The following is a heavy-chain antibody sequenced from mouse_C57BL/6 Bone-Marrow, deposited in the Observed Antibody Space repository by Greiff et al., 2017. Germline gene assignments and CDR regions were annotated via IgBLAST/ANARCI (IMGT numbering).Heavy chain of an antibody. Sequence: QVQLQQSGAELMKPGASVKLSCKATGYTFTGYWIEWVKQRPGHGIEWIGEILPGSGSTNYNEKFKGKATFTADTSSNTAYMQLSSLTTEHSAIYYCARDDYDEVYCYAMDYWGQGTSVTVSS. D-gene: IGHD2-4*01. V-gene: IGHV1-9*01. CDR2: ILPGSGST. CDR1: GYTFTGYW. J-gene: IGHJ4*01. CDR3: ARDDYDEVYCYAMDY.